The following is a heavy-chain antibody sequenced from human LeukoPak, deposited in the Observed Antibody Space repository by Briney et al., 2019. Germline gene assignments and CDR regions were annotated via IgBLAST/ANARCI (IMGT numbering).Heavy chain of an antibody. CDR2: IYYSGST. CDR1: GVSINTYF. V-gene: IGHV4-59*01. D-gene: IGHD4-17*01. J-gene: IGHJ4*02. CDR3: VRGSTVTSFTY. Sequence: KPSETLSLTCTVSGVSINTYFWSWIRQPPGKGLEWIGYIYYSGSTNYNPSLKSRVTISVDTSKNQFSLKLRSVTAADTAVFYCVRGSTVTSFTYWGQGTLVTVSP.